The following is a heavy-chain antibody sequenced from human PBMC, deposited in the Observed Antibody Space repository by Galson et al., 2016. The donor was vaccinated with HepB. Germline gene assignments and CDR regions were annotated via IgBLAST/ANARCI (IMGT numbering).Heavy chain of an antibody. CDR3: AADPGRTAMITGYYYYGVDV. Sequence: SVKVSCKASGFTFSSSAVQWVRQARGQRLEWIGWIVAGSGDTKYAQKFQERVTITRDKSTSTAYMELSSLRSEDTAVYYCAADPGRTAMITGYYYYGVDVWGQGTTVTVSS. CDR2: IVAGSGDT. CDR1: GFTFSSSA. J-gene: IGHJ6*02. D-gene: IGHD5-18*01. V-gene: IGHV1-58*01.